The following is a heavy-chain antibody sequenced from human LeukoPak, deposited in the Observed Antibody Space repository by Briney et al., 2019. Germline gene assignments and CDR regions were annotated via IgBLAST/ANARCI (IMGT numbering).Heavy chain of an antibody. D-gene: IGHD3-3*01. V-gene: IGHV4-31*03. CDR1: SASMTSGGSY. CDR3: ALGHHDSNKAGNDWFDP. Sequence: SETLSLTCTVSSASMTSGGSYWSWIRHHPGKGLEWIGYVSYRGTTYYNPFLKSRVTISMDTPKNQFSLRLTSVTAADTALYYCALGHHDSNKAGNDWFDPWGQGTLVIVSS. CDR2: VSYRGTT. J-gene: IGHJ5*02.